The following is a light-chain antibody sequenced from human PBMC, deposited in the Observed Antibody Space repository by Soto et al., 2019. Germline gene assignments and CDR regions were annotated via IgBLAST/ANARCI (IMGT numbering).Light chain of an antibody. CDR2: GAS. CDR1: QSISRNY. CDR3: QQYASSPRT. V-gene: IGKV3-20*01. J-gene: IGKJ1*01. Sequence: EIVLTQCPGTLSMSPGERVTLSCRASQSISRNYLAWYQQKPGHAPRLLIYGASSRATGIPDRFSGSGSGTDFTVTISRLEAEDFAVYYCQQYASSPRTFGQGTKAEFK.